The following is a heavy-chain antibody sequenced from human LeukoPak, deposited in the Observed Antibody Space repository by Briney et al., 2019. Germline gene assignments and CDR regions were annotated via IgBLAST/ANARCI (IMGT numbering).Heavy chain of an antibody. V-gene: IGHV4-31*03. Sequence: SETLSLTCTVSADSLSSGGHYWAWIRQFPGKGLESIGFIHHSGRSRHNPSLKDRVAISVDTSRKQFALKLSSVTAADTAMYYCARGGNRFGGFYFDYWGQEIQVIVSS. CDR1: ADSLSSGGHY. CDR2: IHHSGRS. D-gene: IGHD3-10*01. CDR3: ARGGNRFGGFYFDY. J-gene: IGHJ4*02.